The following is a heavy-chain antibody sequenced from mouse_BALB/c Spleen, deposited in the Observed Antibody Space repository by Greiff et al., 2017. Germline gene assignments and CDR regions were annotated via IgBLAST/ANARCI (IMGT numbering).Heavy chain of an antibody. D-gene: IGHD2-4*01. CDR2: IFPGSGNT. CDR3: ARGDDYDGFAY. J-gene: IGHJ3*01. V-gene: IGHV1-66*01. CDR1: GYSFTSYY. Sequence: QVQLQQSGPELVKPGASVKISCKASGYSFTSYYIHWVKQRPGQGLEWIGWIFPGSGNTKYNEKFKGKATLTVDKSSSTAYMHLNSLTSEDSAIYYCARGDDYDGFAYWGQGTLVTVSA.